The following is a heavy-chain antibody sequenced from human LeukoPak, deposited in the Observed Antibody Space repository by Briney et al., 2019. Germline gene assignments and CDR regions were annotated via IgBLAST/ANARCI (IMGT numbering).Heavy chain of an antibody. D-gene: IGHD2-2*01. CDR2: IYTSGNT. CDR1: GGSFNAYY. V-gene: IGHV4-4*09. Sequence: SETLSLTCAVYGGSFNAYYWTWIRQTPGKGLEWIGYIYTSGNTNYNPSLKSRVTISVDTSKNQFSLKLSSVTAADTAVYYCARRWYCSSTSCPAPFDIWGQGTMVTVSS. J-gene: IGHJ3*02. CDR3: ARRWYCSSTSCPAPFDI.